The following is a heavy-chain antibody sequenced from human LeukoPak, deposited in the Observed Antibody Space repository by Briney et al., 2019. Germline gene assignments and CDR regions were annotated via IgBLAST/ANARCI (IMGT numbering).Heavy chain of an antibody. CDR3: ARDKGSGSYYDYFDY. Sequence: SETLSLTCTVCGGSISSYYWSWIRQPAGKGLEWIGRIYTSGSTNYNPSLKSRVTMSVDTSKNQFSLKLSSVTAADTAVYYCARDKGSGSYYDYFDYWGQGTLVTVSS. CDR1: GGSISSYY. D-gene: IGHD3-10*01. CDR2: IYTSGST. J-gene: IGHJ4*02. V-gene: IGHV4-4*07.